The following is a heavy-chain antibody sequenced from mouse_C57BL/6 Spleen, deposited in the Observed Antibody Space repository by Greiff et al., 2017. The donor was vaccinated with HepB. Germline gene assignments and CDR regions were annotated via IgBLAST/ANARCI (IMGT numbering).Heavy chain of an antibody. D-gene: IGHD1-1*01. Sequence: EVKVVESGEGLVKPGGSLKLSCAASGFTFSSYAMSWVRQTPEKRLEWVAYISSGGDYIYYADTVKGRFTISRDNARNTLYLQMSSLKSEDTAMYYCTRDYYGSRDWYFDVWGTGTTVTVSS. CDR1: GFTFSSYA. J-gene: IGHJ1*03. CDR3: TRDYYGSRDWYFDV. V-gene: IGHV5-9-1*02. CDR2: ISSGGDYI.